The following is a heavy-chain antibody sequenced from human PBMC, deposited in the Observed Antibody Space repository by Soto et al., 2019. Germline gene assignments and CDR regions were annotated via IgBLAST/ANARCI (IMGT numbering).Heavy chain of an antibody. Sequence: QVQLAQSGAEVKKPGASVTVSCKASGYTFSTYGISWVRQAPGQGLEWVGWISVHNGYTKYATELQGRVTVTTDPSTSTAYMELRSLRSGDSAVYYCARLEHNFGPHEYWGQGALVTVTS. J-gene: IGHJ4*02. D-gene: IGHD1-1*01. CDR2: ISVHNGYT. V-gene: IGHV1-18*01. CDR1: GYTFSTYG. CDR3: ARLEHNFGPHEY.